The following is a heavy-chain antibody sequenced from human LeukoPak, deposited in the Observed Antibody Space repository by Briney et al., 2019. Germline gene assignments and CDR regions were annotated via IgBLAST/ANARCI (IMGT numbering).Heavy chain of an antibody. CDR3: AKDSSSSNYYYGLDV. Sequence: GGSLRLSCAAAGFTFSSYAMHWVRQAPGTGLEWVTTISNDGSNEQYADSVKGRFTISRDNPKNTLYLRMNSLRAEDTAVYYCAKDSSSSNYYYGLDVWGQGTTVTVSS. J-gene: IGHJ6*02. CDR2: ISNDGSNE. D-gene: IGHD6-6*01. CDR1: GFTFSSYA. V-gene: IGHV3-30*18.